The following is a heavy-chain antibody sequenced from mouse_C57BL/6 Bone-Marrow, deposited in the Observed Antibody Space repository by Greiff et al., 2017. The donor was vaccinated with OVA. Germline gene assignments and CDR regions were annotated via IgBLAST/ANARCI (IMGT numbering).Heavy chain of an antibody. V-gene: IGHV7-3*01. J-gene: IGHJ2*01. CDR2: IRNKANGYTT. D-gene: IGHD2-4*01. Sequence: EVKLVESGGGLVQPGGSLSLSCAASGFTFTDYSMSWVRQPPGKALEWLGFIRNKANGYTTEYSASVKGRFTISRDNSQSILYLQMNALRAEDSATYYCARDVITTYYFDYWGQGTTLTVSS. CDR1: GFTFTDYS. CDR3: ARDVITTYYFDY.